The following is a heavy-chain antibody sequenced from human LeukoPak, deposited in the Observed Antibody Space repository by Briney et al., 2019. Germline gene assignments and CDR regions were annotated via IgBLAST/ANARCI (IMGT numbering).Heavy chain of an antibody. CDR2: TYYRSKWFN. CDR1: GDSVSSKSAA. Sequence: SQTLSLTFAISGDSVSSKSAAWNWLRQSPSRGLEWLGRTYYRSKWFNDYAVSVKSRITINPDTSKNQFSLQLNSVTPEDTAMYYCARLSYGDYADWGQGTLVTVS. V-gene: IGHV6-1*01. J-gene: IGHJ4*02. CDR3: ARLSYGDYAD. D-gene: IGHD4-17*01.